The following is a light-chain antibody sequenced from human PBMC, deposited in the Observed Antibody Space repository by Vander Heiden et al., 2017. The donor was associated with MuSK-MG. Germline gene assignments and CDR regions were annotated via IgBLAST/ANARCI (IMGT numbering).Light chain of an antibody. Sequence: DIQVTQSPSSLSASVGDRVIITCRASQNIRSYLSWYQQKPGKAPKPLIYAASNLQSGVPSRFSGSGAGTDFTLTISSLQPEDFATYYCQERDSKRSFGGGTKVEIK. CDR1: QNIRSY. CDR3: QERDSKRS. J-gene: IGKJ4*01. CDR2: AAS. V-gene: IGKV1-39*01.